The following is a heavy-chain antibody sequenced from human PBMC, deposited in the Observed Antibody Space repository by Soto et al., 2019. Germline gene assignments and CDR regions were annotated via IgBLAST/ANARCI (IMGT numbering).Heavy chain of an antibody. CDR2: ILYDGSKE. D-gene: IGHD6-13*01. Sequence: GGFLRLSCAGSGFIFSTYVMHWVRQAPGKGMECVEVILYDGSKEFYAVPVKGQCSISRDNSKNTLSLQMNTLRAEETATCYCSRGAGAAQFNSFDIWGQGSLVTVSS. J-gene: IGHJ5*02. CDR1: GFIFSTYV. CDR3: SRGAGAAQFNSFDI. V-gene: IGHV3-33*08.